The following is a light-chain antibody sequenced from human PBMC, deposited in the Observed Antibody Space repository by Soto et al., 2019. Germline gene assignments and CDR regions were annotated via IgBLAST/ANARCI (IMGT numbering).Light chain of an antibody. CDR1: QSINKW. J-gene: IGKJ4*01. V-gene: IGKV1-5*01. CDR2: DAS. CDR3: QQYNSDSS. Sequence: DIQMTQSPSTLSASVGDSVTITCRASQSINKWLAWYQQKPGKAPNLLIFDASNLQSGVPSRFSGSRFGTEFTLIISSLQPEDVATYYCQQYNSDSSFGGGTKVEIK.